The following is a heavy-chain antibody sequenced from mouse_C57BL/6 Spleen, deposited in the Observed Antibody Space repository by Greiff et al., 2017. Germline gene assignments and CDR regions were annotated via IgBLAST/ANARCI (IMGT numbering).Heavy chain of an antibody. CDR1: GYTFTDYY. Sequence: VQLLQSGPELVKPGASVKISCKASGYTFTDYYMNWVKQSHGKSLEWIGDINPNNGGTSYNQKFKGKATLTVDKSSSTAYMELRSLTSEDSAVYYCARVNTVVADFFDYWGQGTTLTVSS. CDR3: ARVNTVVADFFDY. J-gene: IGHJ2*01. CDR2: INPNNGGT. D-gene: IGHD1-1*01. V-gene: IGHV1-26*01.